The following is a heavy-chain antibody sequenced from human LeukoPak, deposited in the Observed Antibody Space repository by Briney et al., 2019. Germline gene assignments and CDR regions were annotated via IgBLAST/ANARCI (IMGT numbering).Heavy chain of an antibody. D-gene: IGHD1-26*01. CDR1: GYTFTGYY. J-gene: IGHJ3*02. V-gene: IGHV1-2*02. CDR3: ARLLLGATPCAFDI. Sequence: ASVKVSCKASGYTFTGYYMHWVRQAPGQGLEWMGWINPNSGGTNYAQKFQGRVTMTRDASISTAYMELSRLRSDDTAVYYCARLLLGATPCAFDIWGQGTMVTVSS. CDR2: INPNSGGT.